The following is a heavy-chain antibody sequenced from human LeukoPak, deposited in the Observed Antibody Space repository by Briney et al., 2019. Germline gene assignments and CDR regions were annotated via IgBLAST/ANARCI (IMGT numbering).Heavy chain of an antibody. Sequence: SETLSLTCTVSGGSISSSSYYWGWIRQPPGKGLEWIGSIYYSGGTYYNPSLKSRVTISVDTSKNQFSLKLSSVTAADTAVYYCARESADGDGNYWGQGTLVTVSS. CDR3: ARESADGDGNY. V-gene: IGHV4-39*02. J-gene: IGHJ4*02. CDR2: IYYSGGT. CDR1: GGSISSSSYY. D-gene: IGHD4-17*01.